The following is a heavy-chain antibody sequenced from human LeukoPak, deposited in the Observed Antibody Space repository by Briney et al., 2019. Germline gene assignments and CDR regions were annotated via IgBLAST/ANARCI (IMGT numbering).Heavy chain of an antibody. D-gene: IGHD6-19*01. Sequence: GGSLRLFCAASGFTFSSYSMNWVRQAPGKGLEWVSYISSSSSTIYYADSVKGRFTISRDNAKNSLYLQMNSLRAEDTAVYYCARGRGGWYWDYWGQGTLVTVSS. CDR1: GFTFSSYS. V-gene: IGHV3-48*01. J-gene: IGHJ4*02. CDR3: ARGRGGWYWDY. CDR2: ISSSSSTI.